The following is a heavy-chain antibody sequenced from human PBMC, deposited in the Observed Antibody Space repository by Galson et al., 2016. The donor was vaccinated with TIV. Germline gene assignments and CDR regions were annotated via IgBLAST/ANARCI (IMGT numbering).Heavy chain of an antibody. CDR2: INPDSGNT. D-gene: IGHD2-2*01. V-gene: IGHV1-8*02. Sequence: SVKVSCKASGHTFSDYYIHWVRQATGQGLEWMGWINPDSGNTGYVQKFQGRVTMTRNISASTVYMELSSLRSEDTAVYYCARSWSVVAPNWVDPWGQGTLVTVSS. CDR3: ARSWSVVAPNWVDP. J-gene: IGHJ5*02. CDR1: GHTFSDYY.